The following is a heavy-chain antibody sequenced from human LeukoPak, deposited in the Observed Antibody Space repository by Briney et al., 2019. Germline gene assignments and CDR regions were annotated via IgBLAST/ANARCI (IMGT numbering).Heavy chain of an antibody. D-gene: IGHD3-22*01. V-gene: IGHV4-59*08. CDR2: IYYSGNT. Sequence: SETLSLTCTVSGGSISGFYWSWIRQPPGKGLEWIGYIYYSGNTKYNPSLKSRVTMSVDTSKNQFSLRLSSVTAADTAVYYCARHNYYDSSGYYPLGYWGQGTLVTVSS. CDR1: GGSISGFY. J-gene: IGHJ4*02. CDR3: ARHNYYDSSGYYPLGY.